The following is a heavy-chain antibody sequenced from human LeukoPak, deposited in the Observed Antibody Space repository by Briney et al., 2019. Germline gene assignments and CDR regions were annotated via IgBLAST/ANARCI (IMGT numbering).Heavy chain of an antibody. D-gene: IGHD6-6*01. CDR1: GGSISSYY. CDR2: IYTSGST. CDR3: ARLASGSSSWYYYYYYMDV. V-gene: IGHV4-4*09. Sequence: SETLSLTCTVSGGSISSYYWSWIRQPPGKGLEWIGYIYTSGSTNYNPSLKSRVTISVDTSKNQFSLKLSSVTAADTAVYYCARLASGSSSWYYYYYYMDVWGKGTTVTASS. J-gene: IGHJ6*03.